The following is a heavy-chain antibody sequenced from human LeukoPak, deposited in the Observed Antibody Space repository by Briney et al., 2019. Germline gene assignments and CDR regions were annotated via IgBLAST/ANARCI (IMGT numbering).Heavy chain of an antibody. J-gene: IGHJ3*02. V-gene: IGHV3-48*03. D-gene: IGHD4-17*01. Sequence: GGSLRLSCAASGFTFSSYEMNWVRQAPGKGLEWVSYISSSGSTIYYADSVKGRSTISRDNAKNSLYLQMNSLRAEDTAVYYCARDQGRWDGDYEGAFDIWGQGTMVTVSS. CDR2: ISSSGSTI. CDR1: GFTFSSYE. CDR3: ARDQGRWDGDYEGAFDI.